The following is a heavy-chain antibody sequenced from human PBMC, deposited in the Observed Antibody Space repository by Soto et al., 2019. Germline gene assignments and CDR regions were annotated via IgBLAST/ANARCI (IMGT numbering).Heavy chain of an antibody. CDR1: GGSISSGGYY. Sequence: QVQLQESGPGLVKPSQTLSLTCTVSGGSISSGGYYWSWIRQHPGKGLEWIGYIYYSGSTYYNPSLKSRVTISVDTSKNQCSLKLSSVSAADTAVYYCARSSVEMATMWYFDLWGRGTLVTVSS. D-gene: IGHD5-12*01. CDR2: IYYSGST. V-gene: IGHV4-31*03. J-gene: IGHJ2*01. CDR3: ARSSVEMATMWYFDL.